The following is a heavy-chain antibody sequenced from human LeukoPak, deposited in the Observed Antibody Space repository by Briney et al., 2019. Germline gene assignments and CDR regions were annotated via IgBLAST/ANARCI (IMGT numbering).Heavy chain of an antibody. V-gene: IGHV4-59*01. D-gene: IGHD6-19*01. CDR3: ARMTSYSSGCYFDY. J-gene: IGHJ4*02. CDR2: IYYSGTT. Sequence: SETLSLTCTVTGRSISGYYWGWIRQPPGKGLEWIGFIYYSGTTNYNPSLKSRVTVSVDTSKNQFSLMLSSVTAADTAVYYCARMTSYSSGCYFDYWGQGTLVTVSS. CDR1: GRSISGYY.